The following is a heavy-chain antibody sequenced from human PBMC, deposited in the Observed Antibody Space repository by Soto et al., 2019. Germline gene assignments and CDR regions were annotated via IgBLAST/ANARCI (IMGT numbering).Heavy chain of an antibody. CDR3: ATSYGSGYRAFDY. J-gene: IGHJ4*02. CDR2: VNPIVSMS. Sequence: QVQLVQSGAEVKRPGSSVKVSCKASGDTFNFYSINWVRQAPGLVLEWMGRVNPIVSMSNYAQRFQGRVTMTAEKSTSTAYMELSGRRSEDTAIYYCATSYGSGYRAFDYWGQGALVTVSS. CDR1: GDTFNFYS. V-gene: IGHV1-69*04. D-gene: IGHD3-10*01.